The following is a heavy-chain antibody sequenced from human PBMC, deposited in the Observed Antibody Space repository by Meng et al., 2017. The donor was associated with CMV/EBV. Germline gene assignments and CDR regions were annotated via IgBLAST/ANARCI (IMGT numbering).Heavy chain of an antibody. J-gene: IGHJ5*02. CDR1: GFSLSTSGVG. CDR2: IYWNDDK. D-gene: IGHD1-26*01. CDR3: AHRHRVGATPQGHWFDP. Sequence: SGPTLVKPTQTLTLTCTFSGFSLSTSGVGVGWIRQPPGKALEWLALIYWNDDKRYSPSLKSRLTITKDTSKNQVVLTMTNMDPVDTATYYCAHRHRVGATPQGHWFDPWGQGTLVTVSS. V-gene: IGHV2-5*01.